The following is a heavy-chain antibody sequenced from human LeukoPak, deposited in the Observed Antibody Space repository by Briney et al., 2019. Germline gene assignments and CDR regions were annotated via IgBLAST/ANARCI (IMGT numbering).Heavy chain of an antibody. J-gene: IGHJ4*02. D-gene: IGHD5-12*01. V-gene: IGHV4-59*01. Sequence: PSETLSLTCTVSGGSIGNSYWSWIRQPPGKGLEWIGYIYYSGSTNYNPSLKSRVTISVDTSKNQFSLKLSSVTAADTAVYYCARVGVATTTDYWGQGTLVTVSS. CDR3: ARVGVATTTDY. CDR2: IYYSGST. CDR1: GGSIGNSY.